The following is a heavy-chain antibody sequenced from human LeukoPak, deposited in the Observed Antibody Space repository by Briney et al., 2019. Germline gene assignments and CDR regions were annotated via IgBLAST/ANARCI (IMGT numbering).Heavy chain of an antibody. CDR1: GGTFISYA. D-gene: IGHD6-13*01. V-gene: IGHV1-69*04. J-gene: IGHJ4*02. Sequence: SVTVSFTASGGTFISYAISWVRQAPGQGLEWMGRIIPILGIANYAQKFQGRVTITAEKSTSTAYMELSSLRSEDTAVYFCVTSSSWFVFDYWGQGTLVTVSS. CDR2: IIPILGIA. CDR3: VTSSSWFVFDY.